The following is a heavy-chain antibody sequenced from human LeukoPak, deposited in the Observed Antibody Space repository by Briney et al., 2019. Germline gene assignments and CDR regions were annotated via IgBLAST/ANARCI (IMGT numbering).Heavy chain of an antibody. J-gene: IGHJ4*02. Sequence: GGSLRLSCVGSGFTFSNYSMNWVRQAPGKGLEWVSSISSSSSHTYYADSVKGRFTISRDNAKNAVYLQMNSLTADDTAVYYCAKLILISADDWGQGTLVSVSS. CDR2: ISSSSSHT. CDR1: GFTFSNYS. V-gene: IGHV3-21*01. D-gene: IGHD3-22*01. CDR3: AKLILISADD.